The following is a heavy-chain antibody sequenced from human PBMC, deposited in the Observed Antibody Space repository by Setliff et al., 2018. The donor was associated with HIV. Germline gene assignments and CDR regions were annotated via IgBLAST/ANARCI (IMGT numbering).Heavy chain of an antibody. V-gene: IGHV3-21*01. CDR2: ISRSNSYI. CDR3: ARATAAWDDAFDI. D-gene: IGHD6-13*01. J-gene: IGHJ3*02. CDR1: GFPVSYYI. Sequence: GGSLRLSCAASGFPVSYYIMNWVRQAPGKGLEWVSFISRSNSYIYYADSVKGRFTISRDNAKNSLYLQMNSLRAEDTAVYYCARATAAWDDAFDICGQGTMVTVSS.